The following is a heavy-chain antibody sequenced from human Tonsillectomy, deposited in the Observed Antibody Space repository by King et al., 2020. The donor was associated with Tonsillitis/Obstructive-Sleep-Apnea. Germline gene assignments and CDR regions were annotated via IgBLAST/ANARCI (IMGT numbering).Heavy chain of an antibody. J-gene: IGHJ4*02. CDR1: GFTFSSYG. CDR2: ISYDGSNK. D-gene: IGHD3-16*01. Sequence: VQLVESGGGVVQPGRSLRLSCAASGFTFSSYGMHWVRQAPGKGLEGVAVISYDGSNKYYADSVKGRFTIPRDNSKNTLYLQMNSLRAEDTAVYYCAKMGGEGGFDYWGQGTLVTVSS. CDR3: AKMGGEGGFDY. V-gene: IGHV3-30*18.